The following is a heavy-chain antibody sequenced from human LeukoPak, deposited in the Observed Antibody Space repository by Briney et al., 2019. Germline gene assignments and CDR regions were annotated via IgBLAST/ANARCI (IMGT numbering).Heavy chain of an antibody. CDR2: FFYTGST. D-gene: IGHD4-17*01. V-gene: IGHV4-59*08. Sequence: SETLSLTCTVSGGSISSYYWSWIRQPPGKGLEWIGYFFYTGSTNYNPSLKSRVTISVDTSKNQFSLKLSSVTAADTAVYYCASHRYGDHPLDYWGQGTLVTVSS. CDR1: GGSISSYY. CDR3: ASHRYGDHPLDY. J-gene: IGHJ4*02.